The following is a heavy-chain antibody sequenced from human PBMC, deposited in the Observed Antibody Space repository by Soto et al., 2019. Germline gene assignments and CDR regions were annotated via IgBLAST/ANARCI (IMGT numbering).Heavy chain of an antibody. CDR1: GYTFTGYD. CDR2: INPNSGGT. Sequence: GASVKVSCKASGYTFTGYDMHWVRQAPGQGLEWMGWINPNSGGTNYAQKFQGWVTMTRDTSISTAYMELSRLRSDDTAVYYCARVDPSLSPDAFDIWGQGTMVTVSS. V-gene: IGHV1-2*04. J-gene: IGHJ3*02. CDR3: ARVDPSLSPDAFDI.